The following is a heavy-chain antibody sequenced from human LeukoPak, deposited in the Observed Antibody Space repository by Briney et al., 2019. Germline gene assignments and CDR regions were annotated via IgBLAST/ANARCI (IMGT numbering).Heavy chain of an antibody. V-gene: IGHV3-23*01. CDR3: ATPSSSWYYSLFFDY. CDR2: ISGSGGST. CDR1: GFTFSSYA. D-gene: IGHD6-13*01. Sequence: GGSLGLSCAASGFTFSSYAMSWVRQAPGKGLEWVSAISGSGGSTYYADSVKGRFTISRDNYKNTLYLQMYSLRVEDTAVYYCATPSSSWYYSLFFDYWGQGTLVTVSS. J-gene: IGHJ4*02.